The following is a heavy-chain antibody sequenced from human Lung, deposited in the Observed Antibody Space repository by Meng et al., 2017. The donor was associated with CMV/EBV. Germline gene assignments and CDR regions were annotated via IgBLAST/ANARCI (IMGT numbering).Heavy chain of an antibody. Sequence: ASXXVSCKASGYTFTGYFIHWVRQAPGQGLEWMGWINPKSGGTNFAQRFPGRVTMTRDTSISTVYMELRSLRSDDTAVYYCARALHVEYIDSSGYHYHWGQGXLVTVSS. V-gene: IGHV1-2*02. CDR2: INPKSGGT. J-gene: IGHJ5*02. CDR1: GYTFTGYF. D-gene: IGHD3-22*01. CDR3: ARALHVEYIDSSGYHYH.